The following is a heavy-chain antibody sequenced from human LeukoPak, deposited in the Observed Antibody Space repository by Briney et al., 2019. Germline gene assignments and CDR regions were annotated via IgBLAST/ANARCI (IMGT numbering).Heavy chain of an antibody. J-gene: IGHJ4*02. CDR3: ASGGSWYYFDY. V-gene: IGHV3-53*01. Sequence: GGSLRLSCTASGFTFTNYWMHWVRQAPGKGLEWVSVIYSGGSTYYGDSVKGRFTISRDNSKNTLYLQMNSLRAEDTAVYYCASGGSWYYFDYWGQGTLVTVSS. D-gene: IGHD1-26*01. CDR1: GFTFTNYW. CDR2: IYSGGST.